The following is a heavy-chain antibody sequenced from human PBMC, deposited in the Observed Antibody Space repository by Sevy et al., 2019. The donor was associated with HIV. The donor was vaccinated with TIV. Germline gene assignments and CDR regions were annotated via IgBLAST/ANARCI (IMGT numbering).Heavy chain of an antibody. D-gene: IGHD3-3*01. V-gene: IGHV3-11*01. CDR1: GFTFSHYY. Sequence: GGSLRLSCAASGFTFSHYYMSWIRQAPGKGLEWVSYISSSGNTIYYTDSVKGRFTISRDNAKNSLYLQMDSLRAEDTAVYYYARDPTYYDFWRGYYTGWFDPWGQGTLVTVSS. CDR3: ARDPTYYDFWRGYYTGWFDP. J-gene: IGHJ5*02. CDR2: ISSSGNTI.